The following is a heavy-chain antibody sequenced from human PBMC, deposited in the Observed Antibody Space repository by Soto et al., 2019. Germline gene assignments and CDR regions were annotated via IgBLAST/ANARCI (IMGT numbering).Heavy chain of an antibody. V-gene: IGHV3-23*01. D-gene: IGHD3-3*01. CDR3: AKPPITIFGLANSHFDY. J-gene: IGHJ4*02. CDR1: GFTFSSYA. CDR2: ISGSGSNT. Sequence: GGSLRLSCAASGFTFSSYAMNRVRQAPGRGLEWVSGISGSGSNTYYADSVKGRFTISRDNSKNTLDLQMNSLRAEDTAIYYCAKPPITIFGLANSHFDYWGQGTLVTVSS.